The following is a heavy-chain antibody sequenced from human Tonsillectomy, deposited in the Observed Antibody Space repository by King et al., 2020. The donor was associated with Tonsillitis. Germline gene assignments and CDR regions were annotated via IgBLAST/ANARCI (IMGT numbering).Heavy chain of an antibody. J-gene: IGHJ4*02. D-gene: IGHD1-1*01. Sequence: VQLVESGPDVKKPGASVKVSCKASGYTFTSYDINWVLQASGQGLEWMGWMNPDSGNTDYAQMCQGRVTMTRNTSISTAYMELTSLRSDDTAVYYCSRGVPGDYWGQGSLVTVSS. V-gene: IGHV1-8*01. CDR3: SRGVPGDY. CDR1: GYTFTSYD. CDR2: MNPDSGNT.